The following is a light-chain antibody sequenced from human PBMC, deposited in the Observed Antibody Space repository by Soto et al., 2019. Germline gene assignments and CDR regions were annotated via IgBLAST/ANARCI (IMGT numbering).Light chain of an antibody. CDR3: QQYGNSPLT. CDR2: GAS. V-gene: IGKV3-20*01. J-gene: IGKJ2*01. Sequence: IVLTQSPDTLSLSPGERVTLSCRASHSVTSSHVAWYRKKPGQPPTLLIYGASSRAAGVADRFSGDGSGKDFTLTISRLEPEDFAVYLCQQYGNSPLTFGRGTKLE. CDR1: HSVTSSH.